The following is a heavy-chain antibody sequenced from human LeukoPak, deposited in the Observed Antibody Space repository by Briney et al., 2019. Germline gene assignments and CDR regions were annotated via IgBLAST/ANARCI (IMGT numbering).Heavy chain of an antibody. D-gene: IGHD1-1*01. CDR3: ARDHNYAFDN. J-gene: IGHJ4*02. V-gene: IGHV3-48*04. CDR2: IGISSGNT. Sequence: GGSLRLSCTASGFPFSDYSMNWVRQAPGKGLDWISYIGISSGNTKYADSVKGRFTISADTARNSLYLQMNSLRVEDTAVYYCARDHNYAFDNWGQGTLVSVSS. CDR1: GFPFSDYS.